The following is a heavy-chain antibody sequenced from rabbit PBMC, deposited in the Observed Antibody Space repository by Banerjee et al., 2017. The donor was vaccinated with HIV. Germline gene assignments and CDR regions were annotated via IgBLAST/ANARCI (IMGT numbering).Heavy chain of an antibody. D-gene: IGHD7-1*01. CDR3: ARDLAAVTGWNFDL. Sequence: QEQLEESGGGLVKPEGSLTLTCTASGFDFSSNAMCWVRQAPGEGLEWIGCIDTGSGSTVYATWAKGRFTISKTSSTTVTLQMTSLTAADTATYFCARDLAAVTGWNFDLWGPGTLVTVS. CDR1: GFDFSSNA. CDR2: IDTGSGST. J-gene: IGHJ4*01. V-gene: IGHV1S45*01.